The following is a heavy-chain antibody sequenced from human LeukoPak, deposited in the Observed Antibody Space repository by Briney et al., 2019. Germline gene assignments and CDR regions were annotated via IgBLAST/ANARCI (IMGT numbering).Heavy chain of an antibody. CDR3: ARGRYHDSSGSKDAFDI. CDR2: IIPILGGP. J-gene: IGHJ3*02. V-gene: IGHV1-69*10. CDR1: GYTFTSYD. D-gene: IGHD3-22*01. Sequence: GASVKVSCKASGYTFTSYDINWVRQATGQGLEWMGEIIPILGGPNYAQKFQGRVTITADKFTSTAYMELSSLRSEDTAIYYCARGRYHDSSGSKDAFDIWGQGTMVSVYS.